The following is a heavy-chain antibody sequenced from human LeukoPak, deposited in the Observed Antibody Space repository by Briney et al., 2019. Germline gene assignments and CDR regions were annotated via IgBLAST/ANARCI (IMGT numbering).Heavy chain of an antibody. V-gene: IGHV3-7*05. D-gene: IGHD6-13*01. Sequence: GGSLRLSCAASGFTFRSYWMSWVRRAPAEGLEWVANIKQGGRERYYVDSVKGRFAISRDNAKNSLYLQMNSLRAEDTAVYYCARAGIAAVFDYWGQGTLVTVSS. CDR3: ARAGIAAVFDY. J-gene: IGHJ4*02. CDR2: IKQGGRER. CDR1: GFTFRSYW.